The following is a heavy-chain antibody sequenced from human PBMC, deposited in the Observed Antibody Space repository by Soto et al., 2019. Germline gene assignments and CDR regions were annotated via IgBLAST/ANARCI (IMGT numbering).Heavy chain of an antibody. D-gene: IGHD3-3*01. CDR2: IYPGASDT. V-gene: IGHV5-51*01. CDR1: GYSFTSYW. CDR3: ARSTPYYDFWSGYQPYYYYGMDV. Sequence: GESLKISWKGSGYSFTSYWIGWVRQMPGKGLEGMGSIYPGASDTRDSPSFQGQVTISADKSISTASLQWSSLNASDTAMYYCARSTPYYDFWSGYQPYYYYGMDVWGQGTTVTVSS. J-gene: IGHJ6*02.